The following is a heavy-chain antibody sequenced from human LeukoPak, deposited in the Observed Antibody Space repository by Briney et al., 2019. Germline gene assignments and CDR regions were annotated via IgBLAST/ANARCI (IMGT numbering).Heavy chain of an antibody. Sequence: SETLSLTCTVSGGSISSYYWSWIRQPAGKGLEWIGRIYTSGSTNYNPSLKSRVTMSVDTSKNQFSLKLSSVTAADTAVYYCASNRRQLDAFDIWGQGTMVTVSS. D-gene: IGHD6-13*01. V-gene: IGHV4-4*07. CDR3: ASNRRQLDAFDI. J-gene: IGHJ3*02. CDR1: GGSISSYY. CDR2: IYTSGST.